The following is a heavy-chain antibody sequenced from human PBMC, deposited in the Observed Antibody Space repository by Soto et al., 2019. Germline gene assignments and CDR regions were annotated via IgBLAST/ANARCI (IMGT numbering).Heavy chain of an antibody. D-gene: IGHD5-12*01. CDR3: ARSRSTRQPFDY. CDR2: IYYTGSP. Sequence: SETLSLTCTVSNGSISTYYWSWIRQPPGRSLEWIGHIYYTGSPTYNPSLKSRVTISENTSKKTVSLTLVSVTAEDTAVYYCARSRSTRQPFDYWGRGTLVTVSS. V-gene: IGHV4-59*01. J-gene: IGHJ4*02. CDR1: NGSISTYY.